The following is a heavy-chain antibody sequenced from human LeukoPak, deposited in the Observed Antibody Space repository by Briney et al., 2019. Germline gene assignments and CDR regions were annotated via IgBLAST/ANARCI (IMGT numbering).Heavy chain of an antibody. D-gene: IGHD6-19*01. V-gene: IGHV4-59*08. CDR1: GGSISNYY. CDR2: IYYSGST. Sequence: SETLSLTCTVSGGSISNYYWSWIRQPPGKELERIGYIYYSGSTNYNPSPKSRGTISVDTSKKKNSLKLSSVTAADTAVYYCARPQGSGWFPFDYWGQGTLVTVSS. CDR3: ARPQGSGWFPFDY. J-gene: IGHJ4*02.